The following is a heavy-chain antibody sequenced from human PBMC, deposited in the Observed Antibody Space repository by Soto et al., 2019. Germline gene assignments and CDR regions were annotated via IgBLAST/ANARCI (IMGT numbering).Heavy chain of an antibody. D-gene: IGHD6-19*01. Sequence: PGVSMTLSCAASEFTFSSYWMHYVRQAPGKGLVWVSRINSDGSSTSYADSVKGRLTISRDNAKNTLYLQMNSLRAEDTAVYYCARDMVEYSSGQDYWGQGTLVTVSS. J-gene: IGHJ4*02. CDR1: EFTFSSYW. V-gene: IGHV3-74*01. CDR3: ARDMVEYSSGQDY. CDR2: INSDGSST.